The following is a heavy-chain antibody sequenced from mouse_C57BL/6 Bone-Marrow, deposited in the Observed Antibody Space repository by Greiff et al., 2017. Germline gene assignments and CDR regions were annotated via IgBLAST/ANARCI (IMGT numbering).Heavy chain of an antibody. D-gene: IGHD1-1*01. Sequence: QVQLHQPGAELVKPGASVKLSCKASGYTFTSYWMQWVKQRPGPGLEWIGGIYPSDRYTNYNQKFKGKATLTVATSSSTAYMQLSRLTSYHSAVYYCARDNYGSISGDWGQGTTLTVSS. J-gene: IGHJ2*01. CDR2: IYPSDRYT. V-gene: IGHV1-50*01. CDR1: GYTFTSYW. CDR3: ARDNYGSISGD.